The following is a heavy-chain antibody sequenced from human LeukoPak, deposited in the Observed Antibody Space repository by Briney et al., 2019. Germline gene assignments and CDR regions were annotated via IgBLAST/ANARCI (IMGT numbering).Heavy chain of an antibody. J-gene: IGHJ5*02. CDR1: GYTFTSYA. Sequence: GASVTVSCTASGYTFTSYAMHWVRQAPGQRLEWMGWINAGNGNTKYSQKFQGRVTITRDTSASTAYMELSSLRSEDTAVYYCVRPNVLRFLEWLSPNWFDPWGQGTLVTVSS. V-gene: IGHV1-3*01. D-gene: IGHD3-3*01. CDR3: VRPNVLRFLEWLSPNWFDP. CDR2: INAGNGNT.